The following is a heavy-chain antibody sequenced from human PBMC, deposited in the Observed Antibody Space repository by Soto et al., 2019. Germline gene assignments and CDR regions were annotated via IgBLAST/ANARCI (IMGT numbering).Heavy chain of an antibody. Sequence: QVQLAESGGGVVQPGRSLRLSCAASGFTFSSFGMHWVRQVPGKGLEWVAVISYDRSDKYYADSVKGRFTISRDNSKNTLYLQMNSLRAEDTAMYYCAKMSSSWSWYYFDYWGQGTLVTVSS. V-gene: IGHV3-30*18. CDR1: GFTFSSFG. J-gene: IGHJ4*02. D-gene: IGHD6-13*01. CDR3: AKMSSSWSWYYFDY. CDR2: ISYDRSDK.